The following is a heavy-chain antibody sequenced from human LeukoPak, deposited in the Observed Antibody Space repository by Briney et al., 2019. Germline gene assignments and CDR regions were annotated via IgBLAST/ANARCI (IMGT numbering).Heavy chain of an antibody. CDR3: AKFGYCSSTSCYDAFDI. Sequence: GGSLRLSCAASGFTFTDYTMNWVRQAPGKGLEWVAVISYDGSNKYYADSVKGRFTISRDNSKNTLYLQMNSLRAEDTAVYYCAKFGYCSSTSCYDAFDIWGQGTMVTVSS. CDR1: GFTFTDYT. J-gene: IGHJ3*02. V-gene: IGHV3-30*18. CDR2: ISYDGSNK. D-gene: IGHD2-2*01.